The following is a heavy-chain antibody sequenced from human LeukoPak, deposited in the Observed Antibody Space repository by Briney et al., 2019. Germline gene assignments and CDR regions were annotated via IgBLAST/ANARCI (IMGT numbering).Heavy chain of an antibody. V-gene: IGHV4-39*01. D-gene: IGHD3-10*01. CDR2: INYGGTA. J-gene: IGHJ4*02. Sequence: SETLSLTCTVSGGYISSSNYYWSWIRQPPGRELEWIASINYGGTAYYNPSLKSRVTISVDTSKNQFSLRLSSVTAADTAVYLCARYVVSGSGRFYFDYWGQGSLVTVSS. CDR3: ARYVVSGSGRFYFDY. CDR1: GGYISSSNYY.